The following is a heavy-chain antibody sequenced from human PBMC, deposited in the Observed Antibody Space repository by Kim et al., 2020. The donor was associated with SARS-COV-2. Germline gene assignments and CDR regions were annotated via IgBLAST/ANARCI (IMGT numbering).Heavy chain of an antibody. Sequence: SVKVSCKASGGTFSSYDISWVRQAPGQGLEWMGGIIPIFGAANYAQKFQARVTITADESTNTAYMELSSLRFEDTAVYYCTRGGYNLDTSEEQRRAFDIWGQGTMVTVSS. CDR1: GGTFSSYD. V-gene: IGHV1-69*13. J-gene: IGHJ3*02. D-gene: IGHD5-18*01. CDR2: IIPIFGAA. CDR3: TRGGYNLDTSEEQRRAFDI.